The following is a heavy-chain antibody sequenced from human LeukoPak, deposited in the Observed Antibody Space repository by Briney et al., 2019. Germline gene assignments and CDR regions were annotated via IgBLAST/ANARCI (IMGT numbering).Heavy chain of an antibody. V-gene: IGHV3-7*04. CDR2: IKQDGSEK. CDR1: GFTFSTSW. D-gene: IGHD1-26*01. Sequence: GGSLRLSCAASGFTFSTSWMSWVRQAPGKGLEWVATIKQDGSEKYYVDSVKGRFTISRDSAKISLYLQMNSLRAEDTAVYYCARAAYTGSPTSFDYWGQGTLVTVSS. CDR3: ARAAYTGSPTSFDY. J-gene: IGHJ4*02.